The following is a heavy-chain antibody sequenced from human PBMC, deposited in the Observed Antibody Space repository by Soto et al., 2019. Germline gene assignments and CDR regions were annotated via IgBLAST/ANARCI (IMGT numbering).Heavy chain of an antibody. J-gene: IGHJ6*03. Sequence: GGSLRLSCAASGFTFSSYGMHWVRQAPGKGLEWVAVIWYDGSNKYYADSVKGRFTISRDNSKNTLYLQMNSLRAEDTAVYYCARDKYYYYYYMDVWGKGTTVTVSS. CDR3: ARDKYYYYYYMDV. CDR2: IWYDGSNK. V-gene: IGHV3-33*01. CDR1: GFTFSSYG.